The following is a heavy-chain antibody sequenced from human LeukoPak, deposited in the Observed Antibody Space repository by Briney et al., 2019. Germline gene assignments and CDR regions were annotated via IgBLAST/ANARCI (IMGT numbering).Heavy chain of an antibody. V-gene: IGHV3-11*06. CDR3: ARDGILTGRGAFDI. J-gene: IGHJ3*02. CDR1: GFTFSDYY. CDR2: ISSSSSYI. D-gene: IGHD3-9*01. Sequence: KTGGSLRLSCAASGFTFSDYYMSWIRQAPGKGLEWVSSISSSSSYIYYADSVKGRFTISRDNAKNSLYLQMNSLRAEDTAVYYCARDGILTGRGAFDIWGQGTMVTVSS.